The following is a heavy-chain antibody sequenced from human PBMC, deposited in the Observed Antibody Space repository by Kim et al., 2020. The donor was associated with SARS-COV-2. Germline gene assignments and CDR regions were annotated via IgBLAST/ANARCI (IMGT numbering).Heavy chain of an antibody. D-gene: IGHD6-13*01. Sequence: ASVKVSCKASGYTFITSGFSWVRQAPGQGLEWMGWISAYNGNTNYAQKVQGRVTLTIDTSTSTAYMELRSLRSDDTAVYYCARDPGGQQLVRGDYWGQGTLVIVSS. V-gene: IGHV1-18*04. CDR3: ARDPGGQQLVRGDY. CDR1: GYTFITSG. CDR2: ISAYNGNT. J-gene: IGHJ4*02.